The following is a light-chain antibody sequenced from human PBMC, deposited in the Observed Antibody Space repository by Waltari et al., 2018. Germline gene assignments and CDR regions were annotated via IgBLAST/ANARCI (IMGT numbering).Light chain of an antibody. J-gene: IGLJ2*01. V-gene: IGLV2-11*01. Sequence: QTALTQSRSLSGSPGQSVTLSCTGTSSDVGGLDHVSWYQQHPGKATKLVIYALSKRPSGVPDHFSGSKSGNTASLPISGLQAEDEADYYCCSYAGGQTVIFGGGTRLTVL. CDR1: SSDVGGLDH. CDR2: ALS. CDR3: CSYAGGQTVI.